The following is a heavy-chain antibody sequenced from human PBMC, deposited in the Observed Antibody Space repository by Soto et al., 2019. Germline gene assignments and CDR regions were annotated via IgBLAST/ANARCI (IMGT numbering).Heavy chain of an antibody. CDR3: GRGRSGQIVVFY. CDR2: IGPESGAT. CDR1: GYTFTGHY. V-gene: IGHV1-2*02. J-gene: IGHJ4*02. D-gene: IGHD1-26*01. Sequence: GASVKVSCRTSGYTFTGHYIDWVRQAPQQGPEWMGEIGPESGATRYAQKFRGRVTMTMDTSITTVYMELKNLSPDDTAVYYCGRGRSGQIVVFYWGQGTLVTVSS.